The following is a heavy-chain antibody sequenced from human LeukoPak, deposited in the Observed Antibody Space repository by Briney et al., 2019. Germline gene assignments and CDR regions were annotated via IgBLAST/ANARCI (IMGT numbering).Heavy chain of an antibody. CDR1: GGTFSSYA. V-gene: IGHV1-69*06. CDR2: IIPIFGTS. J-gene: IGHJ3*02. Sequence: SVKVSCKASGGTFSSYAISWVRQAPGQGLEWMGGIIPIFGTSNYAQKFQGRVTITADKSTSTAYMELSSLRSEDTAVYYCARDEGAKIAFNIWGQGTMVTVSS. D-gene: IGHD1-26*01. CDR3: ARDEGAKIAFNI.